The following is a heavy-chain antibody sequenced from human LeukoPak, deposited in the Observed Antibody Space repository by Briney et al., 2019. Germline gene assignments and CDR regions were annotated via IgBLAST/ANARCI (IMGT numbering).Heavy chain of an antibody. Sequence: GGSLRLSCAASGFTVSSDFMSWVPQAPGKGLEWVSLIASGGTTYYADSVKGRFTISRDDSKNTLSLQMNSLRAEDTAVYYCATSRGTSWGQGTLVTVSS. J-gene: IGHJ5*02. D-gene: IGHD3-16*01. CDR2: IASGGTT. CDR3: ATSRGTS. V-gene: IGHV3-53*01. CDR1: GFTVSSDF.